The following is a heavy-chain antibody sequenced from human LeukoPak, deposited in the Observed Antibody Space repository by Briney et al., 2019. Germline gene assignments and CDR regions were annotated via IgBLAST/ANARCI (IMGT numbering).Heavy chain of an antibody. Sequence: GGSLRLSCAASGFTVSSNYMSWVRQAPGKGLEWVSVIYSGGSTYYADSVKGRFTISRDNSKNTLYLQMNSLRSEDTAVYYCSRAYYYGDGLDVLGQGTTVPVSS. V-gene: IGHV3-53*01. D-gene: IGHD3-10*01. CDR3: SRAYYYGDGLDV. J-gene: IGHJ6*02. CDR2: IYSGGST. CDR1: GFTVSSNY.